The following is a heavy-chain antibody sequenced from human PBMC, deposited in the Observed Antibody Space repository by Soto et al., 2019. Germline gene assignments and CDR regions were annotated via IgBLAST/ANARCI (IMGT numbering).Heavy chain of an antibody. D-gene: IGHD3-10*01. Sequence: GASVKVSCKASGGTFSSYAISWVRQAPGQGLEWMGGIIPIFGTANYAQKFQGRVTITADESTSTAYMELSSLRSEDTAVYYRARKIAYGSGRPYVYWGQGTLVTVSS. V-gene: IGHV1-69*13. J-gene: IGHJ4*02. CDR1: GGTFSSYA. CDR2: IIPIFGTA. CDR3: ARKIAYGSGRPYVY.